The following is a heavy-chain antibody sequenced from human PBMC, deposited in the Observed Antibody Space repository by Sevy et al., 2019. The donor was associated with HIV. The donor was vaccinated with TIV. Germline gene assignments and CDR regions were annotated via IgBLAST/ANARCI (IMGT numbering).Heavy chain of an antibody. CDR3: AGTKDYYDNSGDPFDY. V-gene: IGHV1-24*01. J-gene: IGHJ4*02. Sequence: ASLKVSCKVSGKTLTALAIHWVRQAPGKGLEWMATYDPEDAETYYAQRFQGRVTMTEDTSTDTAYMEMSSLGSEDTAVFYCAGTKDYYDNSGDPFDYWGQGTLVTVSS. D-gene: IGHD3-22*01. CDR2: YDPEDAET. CDR1: GKTLTALA.